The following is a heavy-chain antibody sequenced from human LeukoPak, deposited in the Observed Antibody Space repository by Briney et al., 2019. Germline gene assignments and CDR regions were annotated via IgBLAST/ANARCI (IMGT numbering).Heavy chain of an antibody. CDR2: IYYSGST. D-gene: IGHD6-19*01. V-gene: IGHV4-59*01. J-gene: IGHJ4*02. Sequence: SETLSLTCTVSGGSISGYYWSWIRQPPGKGLEWIGYIYYSGSTNYNPSLKSRVTISVDTSKNQFSLKLSSVTAADTAVYYCARVGIAVAGSLDYWGQGTLVTVSS. CDR1: GGSISGYY. CDR3: ARVGIAVAGSLDY.